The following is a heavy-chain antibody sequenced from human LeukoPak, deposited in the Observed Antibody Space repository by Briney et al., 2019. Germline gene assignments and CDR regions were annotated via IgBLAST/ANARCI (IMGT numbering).Heavy chain of an antibody. CDR3: ARGGIVPAPYYYYGMDV. CDR2: ISGYNGNT. CDR1: GYTFTNYG. Sequence: ASVKVSCKASGYTFTNYGITRVRQAPGQGLEWMGWISGYNGNTNYAQNFQGRVTMITDTSTSTAYMELRSLRADDTAVYHCARGGIVPAPYYYYGMDVWGQGTTVTVSS. V-gene: IGHV1-18*01. J-gene: IGHJ6*02. D-gene: IGHD2-2*01.